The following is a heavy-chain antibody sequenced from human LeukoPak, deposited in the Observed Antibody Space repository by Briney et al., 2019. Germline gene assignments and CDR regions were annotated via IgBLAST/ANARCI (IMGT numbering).Heavy chain of an antibody. CDR3: AKVLRGCSGGSCYYYFDY. D-gene: IGHD2-15*01. V-gene: IGHV3-23*01. J-gene: IGHJ4*02. CDR1: GFTFSSYA. CDR2: ISGSGGST. Sequence: PGGSLRLSCAASGFTFSSYAMSWVRQALGKGLEWVSAISGSGGSTYYADSVKGRFTISRDNSKNTLYLQMNSLRAEDTAVYYCAKVLRGCSGGSCYYYFDYWGQGTLVTVSS.